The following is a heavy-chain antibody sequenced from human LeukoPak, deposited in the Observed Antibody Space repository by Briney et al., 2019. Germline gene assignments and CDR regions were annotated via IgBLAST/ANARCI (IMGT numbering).Heavy chain of an antibody. V-gene: IGHV3-11*01. CDR1: GFSFSDYY. Sequence: GGSLRLSCAASGFSFSDYYMSWIRQAPGKGLEWVSYISSSGSTIYYADSVKGRFTISRDNAKNSLYLQMNSLRAEDTAVYYCARDHYYYDSSGYYYWGQGTLVTVSS. D-gene: IGHD3-22*01. J-gene: IGHJ4*02. CDR2: ISSSGSTI. CDR3: ARDHYYYDSSGYYY.